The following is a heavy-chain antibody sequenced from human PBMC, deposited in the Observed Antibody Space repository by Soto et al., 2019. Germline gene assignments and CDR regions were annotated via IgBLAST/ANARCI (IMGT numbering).Heavy chain of an antibody. Sequence: PGGSLSLSCAASGFTFSSYAMSWVRQAPGKGLEWVSAISGSGGSTYYADSVKGRFTISRDNSKNTLYLQMNSLRAEDTAVYYCAKDYGYIWGSVGGFDYWGQGTLVTVSS. CDR2: ISGSGGST. J-gene: IGHJ4*02. D-gene: IGHD3-16*01. CDR1: GFTFSSYA. CDR3: AKDYGYIWGSVGGFDY. V-gene: IGHV3-23*01.